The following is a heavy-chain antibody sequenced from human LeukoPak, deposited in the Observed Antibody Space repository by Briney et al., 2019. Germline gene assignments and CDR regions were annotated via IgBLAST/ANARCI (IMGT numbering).Heavy chain of an antibody. V-gene: IGHV4-59*01. J-gene: IGHJ3*02. CDR3: ARSYDSSGYCYAFDI. Sequence: SETLSLTCTVSGGSIRSYYWSWIRQPPGKALEWIGYIYYSGSTNYNPSLKSRVTISVDTSKNQFSLKLSSVTAANTAVYYCARSYDSSGYCYAFDIWGQGTMVTVSS. CDR1: GGSIRSYY. CDR2: IYYSGST. D-gene: IGHD3-22*01.